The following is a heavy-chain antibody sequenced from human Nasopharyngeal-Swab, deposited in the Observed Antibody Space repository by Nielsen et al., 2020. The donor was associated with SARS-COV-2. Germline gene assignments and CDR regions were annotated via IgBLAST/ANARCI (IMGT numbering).Heavy chain of an antibody. J-gene: IGHJ4*02. CDR3: ARDPRGPDY. CDR2: ISPYNGKT. V-gene: IGHV1-18*01. D-gene: IGHD6-25*01. CDR1: GYTFTTYV. Sequence: ASVKVSCKASGYTFTTYVISWVRQAPGQGLEWMGWISPYNGKTKYAQKVQDRVTMTTDTSTSTAYMELRSLRSDDTAVYFCARDPRGPDYWGQGTLVTVSS.